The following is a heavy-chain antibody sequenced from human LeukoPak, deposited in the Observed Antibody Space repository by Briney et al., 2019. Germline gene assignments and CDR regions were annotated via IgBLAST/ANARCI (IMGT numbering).Heavy chain of an antibody. J-gene: IGHJ4*02. CDR1: GFTFNSYT. CDR2: ISSSSSYI. D-gene: IGHD5-24*01. Sequence: PGGSLRLSCAASGFTFNSYTMNWIRQAPGKGLEWVSSISSSSSYIYYADSVKGRFTIHRDNAKNSLYLQMNSLRAEDTAVYYCAREMATVYFDYWGQGTLVTVSS. V-gene: IGHV3-21*01. CDR3: AREMATVYFDY.